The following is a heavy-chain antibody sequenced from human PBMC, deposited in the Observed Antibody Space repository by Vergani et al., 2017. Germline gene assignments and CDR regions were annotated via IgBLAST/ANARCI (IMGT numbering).Heavy chain of an antibody. V-gene: IGHV3-9*01. CDR1: GFTFDDYA. D-gene: IGHD3-16*02. CDR3: ARETVVTSWDGYRFHYMDV. J-gene: IGHJ6*03. Sequence: EVQLVESGGGLVQPGRSLRLSCAASGFTFDDYAMHWVRQAPGKGLEWVSGISWNSGSIGYADSVKGRFTISRDNAKNSLYLQMNSLRAEDTALYYCARETVVTSWDGYRFHYMDVWGKGTTVTVSS. CDR2: ISWNSGSI.